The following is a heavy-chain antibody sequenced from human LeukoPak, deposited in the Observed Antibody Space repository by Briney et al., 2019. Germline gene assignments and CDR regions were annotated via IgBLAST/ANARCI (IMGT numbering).Heavy chain of an antibody. CDR2: ITSSSSTI. Sequence: GGSLRLSCAASGFTFSSYSMNWVRQAPGKGLEWVSYITSSSSTIYYADSVKGRFTISRDNAKNSLYLQMNSLRAEDTAVYYCAKELSELGGDYWGQGTLVTVSS. CDR1: GFTFSSYS. V-gene: IGHV3-48*01. CDR3: AKELSELGGDY. D-gene: IGHD7-27*01. J-gene: IGHJ4*02.